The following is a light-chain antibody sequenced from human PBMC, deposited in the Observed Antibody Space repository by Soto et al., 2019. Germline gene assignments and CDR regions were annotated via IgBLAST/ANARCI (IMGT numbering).Light chain of an antibody. CDR2: QVS. CDR3: MQAAHWPWT. CDR1: QSLAFTDGNTY. J-gene: IGKJ1*01. Sequence: DVVMTQSPLSLPVTLGQPASMSCRSSQSLAFTDGNTYLSWFQQRPGQSPRRLIYQVSRRDSGVPDRFSGSGSGADFTLRISRVEAEDLGVYYCMQAAHWPWTFGQGTKVDIK. V-gene: IGKV2-30*01.